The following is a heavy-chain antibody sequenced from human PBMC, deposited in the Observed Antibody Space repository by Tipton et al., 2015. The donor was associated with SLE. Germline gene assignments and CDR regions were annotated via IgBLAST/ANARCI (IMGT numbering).Heavy chain of an antibody. CDR2: IYYCGIT. V-gene: IGHV4-59*12. Sequence: TLSLTCTVSGGSISTYYWNWIWQPPEEGLEWDGYIYYCGITYYNSSPKSRVSISVDTTKNQSLLRLTSVTAADTAVYYCALVAAVGRIDYWGHGTLVTVSP. CDR3: ALVAAVGRIDY. J-gene: IGHJ4*01. D-gene: IGHD6-13*01. CDR1: GGSISTYY.